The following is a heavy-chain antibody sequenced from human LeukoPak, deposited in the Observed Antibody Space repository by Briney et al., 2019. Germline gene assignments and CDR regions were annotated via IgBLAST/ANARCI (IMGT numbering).Heavy chain of an antibody. CDR1: GYTFTDYF. J-gene: IGHJ4*02. D-gene: IGHD1-26*01. CDR3: ARDLPSTSNWELDF. V-gene: IGHV1-2*06. Sequence: GASVKVSCKASGYTFTDYFIHWVRQAPGQGLEWMGRINSNSGVTDDAQTFQVRVTMNRDTSISTAYMELSRLTSDDTAVYYCARDLPSTSNWELDFWGQGTLVIVSS. CDR2: INSNSGVT.